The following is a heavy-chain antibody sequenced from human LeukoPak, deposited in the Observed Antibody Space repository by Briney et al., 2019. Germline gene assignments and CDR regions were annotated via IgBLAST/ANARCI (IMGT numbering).Heavy chain of an antibody. CDR2: IYTSGST. Sequence: SETLSLTCTVSGGSISSGSYYWSWIRQPAGKGLEWIGRIYTSGSTNYNPSLKSRVTISVDTSKNQFSLKLSSVTAADTAVYYCARMGYDILTGYYRSAFDIWGQGTMVTVSS. CDR1: GGSISSGSYY. CDR3: ARMGYDILTGYYRSAFDI. V-gene: IGHV4-61*02. D-gene: IGHD3-9*01. J-gene: IGHJ3*02.